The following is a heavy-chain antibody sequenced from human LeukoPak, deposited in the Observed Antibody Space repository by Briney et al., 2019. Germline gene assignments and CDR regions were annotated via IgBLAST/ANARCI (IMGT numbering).Heavy chain of an antibody. D-gene: IGHD1-7*01. CDR1: GFTFSSYG. CDR3: AKDGENYDAFDI. Sequence: GGSLRLSYAASGFTFSSYGMHWVRQAPGKGLEWVAFIRYDGSNKYYADSVKGRFTISRDNSKNTLYLQMNSLRAEDTAVYYCAKDGENYDAFDIWGQGTMVTVSS. V-gene: IGHV3-30*02. CDR2: IRYDGSNK. J-gene: IGHJ3*02.